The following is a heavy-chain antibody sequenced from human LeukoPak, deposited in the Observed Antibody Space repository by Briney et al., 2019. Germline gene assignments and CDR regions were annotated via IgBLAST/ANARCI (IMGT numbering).Heavy chain of an antibody. D-gene: IGHD4-17*01. CDR2: ISAYNGNT. CDR1: GYTLTSYG. J-gene: IGHJ6*02. Sequence: AASVKVSCKASGYTLTSYGISWVRQAPGQGLEWMGWISAYNGNTNYAQKLQGRVTMTTDTSTSTAYMELRSLSSDDTAVYYCAREYGDYGDYYYYGMDVWGQGTTVTVSS. CDR3: AREYGDYGDYYYYGMDV. V-gene: IGHV1-18*01.